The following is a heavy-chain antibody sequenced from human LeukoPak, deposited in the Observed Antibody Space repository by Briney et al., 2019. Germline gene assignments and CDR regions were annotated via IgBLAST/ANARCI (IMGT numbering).Heavy chain of an antibody. CDR3: AKSGRGSTSLGY. J-gene: IGHJ4*02. D-gene: IGHD2-2*01. CDR2: IKSKTDGGTT. CDR1: GFTFSNAW. Sequence: GGSLRLSCAASGFTFSNAWMSWVRQAPGKGLEWVGRIKSKTDGGTTDYAAPVKGRFTISRDNSKNTLYLQMNSLRAEDTAVYYCAKSGRGSTSLGYWGQGTLVTVSS. V-gene: IGHV3-15*01.